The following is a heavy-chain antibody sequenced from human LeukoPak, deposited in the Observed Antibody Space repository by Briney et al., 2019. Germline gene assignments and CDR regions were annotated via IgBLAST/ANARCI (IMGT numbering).Heavy chain of an antibody. CDR2: IKQDGSEK. J-gene: IGHJ4*02. CDR1: GFTFSSYW. CDR3: AKDISPYYYDSSGAH. Sequence: GGSLRLSCAASGFTFSSYWMSWVRQAPGKGLEWVANIKQDGSEKYYVDSVKGRFTISRDNAKNSLYLQMNSLRPEDTALYYCAKDISPYYYDSSGAHWGQGTLVTVSS. D-gene: IGHD3-22*01. V-gene: IGHV3-7*03.